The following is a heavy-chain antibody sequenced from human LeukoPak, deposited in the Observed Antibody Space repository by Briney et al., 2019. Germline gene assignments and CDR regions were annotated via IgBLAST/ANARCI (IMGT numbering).Heavy chain of an antibody. J-gene: IGHJ4*02. CDR3: ARLRDGRWLLEY. V-gene: IGHV4-39*01. CDR2: INYSGTT. Sequence: SETLSLTCTASGGSISSSGYYWGWIRQPPGKGLEWIAGINYSGTTYYNPSLKSRVTISEDRSKNQFSLKLSSVTAADTAVYYCARLRDGRWLLEYWGQGTLVTVSS. D-gene: IGHD5-24*01. CDR1: GGSISSSGYY.